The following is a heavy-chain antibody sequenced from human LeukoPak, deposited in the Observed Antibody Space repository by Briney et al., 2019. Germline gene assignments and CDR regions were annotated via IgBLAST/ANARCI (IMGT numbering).Heavy chain of an antibody. J-gene: IGHJ6*03. CDR2: ISYDGSNK. Sequence: GRSLRLSCAASGFTFSSYAMHWVRQAPGKGLEWVAVISYDGSNKYYADSVKGRFTISRDNSKNTLYLQMNSLRAEDTAVYYCAKEGQQLVYYYYYMDVWGKGTTVTVSS. D-gene: IGHD6-13*01. CDR1: GFTFSSYA. CDR3: AKEGQQLVYYYYYMDV. V-gene: IGHV3-30-3*02.